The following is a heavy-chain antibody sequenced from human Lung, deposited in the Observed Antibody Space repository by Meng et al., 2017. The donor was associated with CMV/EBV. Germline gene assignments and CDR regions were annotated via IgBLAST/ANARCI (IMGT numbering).Heavy chain of an antibody. Sequence: VELRGSGPTWVKPCETLSLTGTVSGYSIPNHNWWAWVRQPPGKGLEWIGEIPHRGSSAYNPSLKSRVSMSIDKSKNQFSLKLTSVTAADTAVYHCLRRSGGSVWGQGTLVTVSS. CDR1: GYSIPNHNW. D-gene: IGHD3-10*01. V-gene: IGHV4-4*02. J-gene: IGHJ1*01. CDR2: IPHRGSS. CDR3: LRRSGGSV.